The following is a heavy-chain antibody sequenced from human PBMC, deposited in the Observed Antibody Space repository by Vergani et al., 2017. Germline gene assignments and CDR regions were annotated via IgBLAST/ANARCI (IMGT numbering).Heavy chain of an antibody. CDR2: ISNDGSKK. D-gene: IGHD3-10*01. CDR3: AKAGSVTSGSLQYNFYMDV. J-gene: IGHJ6*03. V-gene: IGHV3-30*18. CDR1: GFSFSSHA. Sequence: QVQLAESGGGRVQPGRSLRLSCAASGFSFSSHAIHWVRQAPGKGLEWVAVISNDGSKKYYADSVKGLFTISRDNSQKTLDLQMNSLRTQDTAVYYCAKAGSVTSGSLQYNFYMDVWGKGTTVTVS.